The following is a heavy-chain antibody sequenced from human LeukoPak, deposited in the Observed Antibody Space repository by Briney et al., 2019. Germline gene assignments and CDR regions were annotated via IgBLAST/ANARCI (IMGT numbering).Heavy chain of an antibody. D-gene: IGHD3-10*01. V-gene: IGHV3-53*01. CDR1: GFTVSSNY. CDR3: ARVSRGKDDAFDI. Sequence: GGSLRLSCAASGFTVSSNYMSWVRQAPGKGLEWVSVIYSGGSTYYADSVKGRFTISRDNSKNTLYLQMNSLRAEDTAVYYCARVSRGKDDAFDIWGQGTMVTVSS. J-gene: IGHJ3*02. CDR2: IYSGGST.